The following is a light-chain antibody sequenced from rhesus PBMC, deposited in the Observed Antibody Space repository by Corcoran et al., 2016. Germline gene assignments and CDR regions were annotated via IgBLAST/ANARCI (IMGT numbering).Light chain of an antibody. CDR3: LQGNTAPWT. Sequence: DIHMTQSPSSLSASVGDRVTVTCRSSQGINKAVSWYQQKPGKAPTLLIYAASSFQSGVSSRFSGNGSGTYYTHTIRILQPGDVATFYYLQGNTAPWTFGHGAKVEIK. V-gene: IGKV1-94*01. J-gene: IGKJ1*01. CDR1: QGINKA. CDR2: AAS.